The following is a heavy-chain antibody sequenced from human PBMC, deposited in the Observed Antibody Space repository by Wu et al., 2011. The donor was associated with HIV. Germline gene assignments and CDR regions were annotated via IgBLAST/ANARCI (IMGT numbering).Heavy chain of an antibody. V-gene: IGHV1-69*05. Sequence: QVQRGGSLGREVKKPGSSVKVSCMASGGTFSSSAISWVRQAPGQGLEWMGGVIPSFGTSNFPQKFQGRVTITRNTSISTAYMELSSLRSEDTAVYYCARRSGWYFDSGFDPWGQGTLVTVSS. J-gene: IGHJ5*02. CDR2: VIPSFGTS. CDR3: ARRSGWYFDSGFDP. CDR1: GGTFSSSA. D-gene: IGHD6-19*01.